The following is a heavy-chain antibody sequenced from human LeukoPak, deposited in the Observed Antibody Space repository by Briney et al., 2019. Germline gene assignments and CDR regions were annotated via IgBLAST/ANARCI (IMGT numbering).Heavy chain of an antibody. D-gene: IGHD4-17*01. CDR1: GYIFSDYA. J-gene: IGHJ4*02. CDR2: INAGNGKT. Sequence: GASVKVSCKAPGYIFSDYAIQWVRQAPGQGLEWMGWINAGNGKTKYSQKFQDRVTITRDTSASTAYLELSGLRFEDTAVYFCARARWTSTGTTYYLDYWGRGTLVTVSS. V-gene: IGHV1-3*01. CDR3: ARARWTSTGTTYYLDY.